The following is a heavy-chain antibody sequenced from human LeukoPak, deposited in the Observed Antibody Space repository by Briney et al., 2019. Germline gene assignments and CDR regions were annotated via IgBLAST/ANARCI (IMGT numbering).Heavy chain of an antibody. CDR2: INPNSGGT. CDR1: GYTFTNNA. J-gene: IGHJ3*02. D-gene: IGHD3-16*01. V-gene: IGHV1-2*02. Sequence: ASVKVSCKTSGYTFTNNAINWVRQAPGQGLEWMGWINPNSGGTNYAQKFQGRVTMTRDTSISTAYMELSRLTSDDTAVYFCATWGLHFDIWGQGTMVTVAS. CDR3: ATWGLHFDI.